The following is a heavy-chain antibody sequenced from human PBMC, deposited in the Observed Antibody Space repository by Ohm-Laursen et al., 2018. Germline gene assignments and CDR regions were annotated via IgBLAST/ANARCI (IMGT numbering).Heavy chain of an antibody. Sequence: SLRLSCAASGFTFSNAWMSWVRQAPGKGLEWVGRIKSEIDGGTTDYAAPVKGRFTISRDDSKNTLYLQMNSLKTEDTAAYYCTTGGYDILTGYSNDFDYWGQGTLVTVSS. V-gene: IGHV3-15*01. J-gene: IGHJ4*02. CDR3: TTGGYDILTGYSNDFDY. D-gene: IGHD3-9*01. CDR1: GFTFSNAW. CDR2: IKSEIDGGTT.